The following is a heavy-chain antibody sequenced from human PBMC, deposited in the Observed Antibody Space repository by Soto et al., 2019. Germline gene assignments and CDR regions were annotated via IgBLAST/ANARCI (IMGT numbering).Heavy chain of an antibody. CDR3: AGYPGLSCIIGTTLGA. Sequence: GSLRLSCAASGFTFSSHLMHCVRQAPWKWLLLVSLINVYGIITSYADSVNGRFTISIDNAKNILYLQVNSLRADDTAFYYCAGYPGLSCIIGTTLGAWGQGTLVTVSS. J-gene: IGHJ5*01. V-gene: IGHV3-74*01. CDR1: GFTFSSHL. D-gene: IGHD1-7*01. CDR2: INVYGIIT.